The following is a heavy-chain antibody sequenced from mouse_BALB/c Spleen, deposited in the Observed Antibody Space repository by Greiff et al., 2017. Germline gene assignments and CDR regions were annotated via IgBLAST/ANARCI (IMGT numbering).Heavy chain of an antibody. J-gene: IGHJ4*01. CDR3: AREDYDDAMDY. D-gene: IGHD2-4*01. CDR2: ISSGSRTI. CDR1: GFTFSSFG. Sequence: EVHLVESGGGLVQPGGSRKLSCAASGFTFSSFGMHWVRQAPEKGLEWVAYISSGSRTIYYADAVKGRSTSSRDNPKNTLFLQMTSLRSEDTAMYYCAREDYDDAMDYWGQGTAVTVSS. V-gene: IGHV5-17*02.